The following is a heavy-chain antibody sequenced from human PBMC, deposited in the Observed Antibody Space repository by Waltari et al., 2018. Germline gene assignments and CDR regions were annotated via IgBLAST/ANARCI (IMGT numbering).Heavy chain of an antibody. D-gene: IGHD3-10*01. CDR2: FEPEEGVT. J-gene: IGHJ4*02. Sequence: QVQLVQSGAEVKKPGASVKVSCKVSGYTLTELSMHWVRQAPGKGLEWMGGFEPEEGVTIYAQKVQGRVTMTEDTSTDTAYMELSSLRSEDTAVYYCATALHRITMVQGDNYWGQGTLVTVSS. V-gene: IGHV1-24*01. CDR1: GYTLTELS. CDR3: ATALHRITMVQGDNY.